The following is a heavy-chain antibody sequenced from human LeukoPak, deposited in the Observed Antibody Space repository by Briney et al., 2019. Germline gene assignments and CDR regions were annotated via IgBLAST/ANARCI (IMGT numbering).Heavy chain of an antibody. V-gene: IGHV3-23*01. J-gene: IGHJ1*01. CDR2: IDYDGGSG. CDR3: TRNSGWYGLS. Sequence: GGSLRLSCTVSGFTLSSYEMSWIRLAPGQGLEWVSSIDYDGGSGHYADSVKGRFTISRDNSNNTLFLHLNSLRGEDTAVYYCTRNSGWYGLSWGQGTLVTVSS. D-gene: IGHD6-19*01. CDR1: GFTLSSYE.